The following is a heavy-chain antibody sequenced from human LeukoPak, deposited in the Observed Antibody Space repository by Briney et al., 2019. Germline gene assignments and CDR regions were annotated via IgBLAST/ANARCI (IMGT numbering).Heavy chain of an antibody. Sequence: SETLSLTCTVSGGSISSGGYYWSWIRQHPGKGLEWIGYIYYSGSTYYNPSLKSRVTISVDTSKNQFSLKLSSVTAADTAVYYCARDRLTMISDWGQGTLVTVSS. CDR3: ARDRLTMISD. D-gene: IGHD3-22*01. J-gene: IGHJ4*02. CDR1: GGSISSGGYY. CDR2: IYYSGST. V-gene: IGHV4-31*03.